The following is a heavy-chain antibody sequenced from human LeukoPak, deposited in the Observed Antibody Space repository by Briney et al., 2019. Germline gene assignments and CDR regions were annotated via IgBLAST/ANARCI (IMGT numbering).Heavy chain of an antibody. Sequence: GGSLRLSCAASGFTFSTYWTHWVRQAPGKGLVWVSRINPDGSSTSYADSVKGRFTISRDNAKNTLYLQMNSLRAEDTGVFYCARGRYCTSASCYLDYWAQEPLVTVSS. CDR2: INPDGSST. J-gene: IGHJ4*02. V-gene: IGHV3-74*01. CDR3: ARGRYCTSASCYLDY. D-gene: IGHD2-2*01. CDR1: GFTFSTYW.